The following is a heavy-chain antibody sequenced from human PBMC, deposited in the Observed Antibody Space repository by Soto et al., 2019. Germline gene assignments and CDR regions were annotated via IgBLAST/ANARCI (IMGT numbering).Heavy chain of an antibody. CDR3: ARGGYCSSTSCHRGFCLDY. CDR1: GFTFSSYG. Sequence: QVQLVESGGGVVQPGRSLRLSCAASGFTFSSYGMHWVRQAPGKGLEWVAVIWYDGSNKYYADSVKGRFTISRDNSKNTMYLQMNSLRAEDTAVYYCARGGYCSSTSCHRGFCLDYWGQGTLVTVSS. J-gene: IGHJ4*02. V-gene: IGHV3-33*01. CDR2: IWYDGSNK. D-gene: IGHD2-2*01.